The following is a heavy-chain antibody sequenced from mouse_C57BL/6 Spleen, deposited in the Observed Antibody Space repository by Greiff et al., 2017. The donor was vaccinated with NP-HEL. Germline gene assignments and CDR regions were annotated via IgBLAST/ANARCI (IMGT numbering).Heavy chain of an antibody. CDR3: AGYGSSHFAY. Sequence: VQLQESGPELVKPGASVKISCKASGYAFSSSWMNWVKQRPGKGLEWIGRIYPGDGDTNYNGKFKGKATLTADKSSSTAYMQLSSLTSEDSAVYVCAGYGSSHFAYWGQGTLVTVSA. J-gene: IGHJ3*01. V-gene: IGHV1-82*01. CDR1: GYAFSSSW. CDR2: IYPGDGDT. D-gene: IGHD1-1*01.